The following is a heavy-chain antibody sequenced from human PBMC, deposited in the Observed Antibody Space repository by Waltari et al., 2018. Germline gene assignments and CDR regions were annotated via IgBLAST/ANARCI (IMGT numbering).Heavy chain of an antibody. D-gene: IGHD3-9*01. CDR2: INPNSGGT. Sequence: GQGLEWMGWINPNSGGTNYAQKFQGRVTMTRDTSISTAYMELSRLRSDDTAVYYCAGLDILTGYYRLGDYWGQGTLVTVSS. V-gene: IGHV1-2*02. CDR3: AGLDILTGYYRLGDY. J-gene: IGHJ4*02.